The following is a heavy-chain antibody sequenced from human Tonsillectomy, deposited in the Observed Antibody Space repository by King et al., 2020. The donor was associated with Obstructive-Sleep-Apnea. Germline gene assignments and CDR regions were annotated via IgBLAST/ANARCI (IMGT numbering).Heavy chain of an antibody. D-gene: IGHD3-3*01. J-gene: IGHJ2*01. Sequence: VQLQESGPGLVKPSETLSLTCTVSGGSISSYYWSWIRQPPGKGLELIGYIYYSGSTNYNPSLKRLVTISVDTSKNQFSLKLSSVTAADTAVYYCARGPYYDFWSGYYPVFWYFDLWGRGTLVTVSS. CDR2: IYYSGST. CDR1: GGSISSYY. V-gene: IGHV4-59*01. CDR3: ARGPYYDFWSGYYPVFWYFDL.